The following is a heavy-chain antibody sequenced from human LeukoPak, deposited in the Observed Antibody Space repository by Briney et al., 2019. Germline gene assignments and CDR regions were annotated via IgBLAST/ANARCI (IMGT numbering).Heavy chain of an antibody. D-gene: IGHD2-15*01. CDR1: GFTVSSNY. CDR2: IYSGGSA. V-gene: IGHV3-66*01. Sequence: GGSLRLSCAASGFTVSSNYMSWVRQAPGKGLEWVSVIYSGGSAYYADSVKGRFTISRDDSKNTLYLQMNSLRAEDTAVYYCAREGEYYCSGGSCYSGIHFDYWGQGTLVTVSS. CDR3: AREGEYYCSGGSCYSGIHFDY. J-gene: IGHJ4*02.